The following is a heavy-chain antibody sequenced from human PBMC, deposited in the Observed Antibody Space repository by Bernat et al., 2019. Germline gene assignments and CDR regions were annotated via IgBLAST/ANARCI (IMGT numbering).Heavy chain of an antibody. Sequence: QVQLQESGPGLVKPSETLSLTCTVSGGSISSYYWSWIRQPPGKGLEWIGYIYYSGSTNYNPSLKSRVTITVDTSKNQFSLKLSSVTDADTAVYYCGRRGGYDSRWFDPWGQGTLVTVSS. D-gene: IGHD5-12*01. J-gene: IGHJ5*02. CDR3: GRRGGYDSRWFDP. V-gene: IGHV4-59*08. CDR2: IYYSGST. CDR1: GGSISSYY.